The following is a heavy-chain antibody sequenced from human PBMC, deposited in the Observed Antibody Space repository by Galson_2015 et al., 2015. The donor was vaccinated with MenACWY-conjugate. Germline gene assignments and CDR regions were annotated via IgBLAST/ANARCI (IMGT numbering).Heavy chain of an antibody. Sequence: SLRLSCAASGFVFSDYCMHWVRQAPGKGLECVSRICAGGISIMYGDSVRGRFTISRDDAENTLYLQMDGLRADDTAAYFCVRGSIGWRGMDIWGQGTTVTVSS. D-gene: IGHD2-15*01. V-gene: IGHV3-74*03. CDR2: ICAGGISI. CDR3: VRGSIGWRGMDI. J-gene: IGHJ6*02. CDR1: GFVFSDYC.